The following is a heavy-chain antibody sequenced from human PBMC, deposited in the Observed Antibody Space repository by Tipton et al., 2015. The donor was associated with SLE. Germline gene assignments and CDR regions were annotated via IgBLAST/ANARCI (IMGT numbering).Heavy chain of an antibody. D-gene: IGHD5-12*01. Sequence: SLRLSCAASEFTLSSYGIRWVRQAPGKGLEWVSVIYSGGSTYYADSVKGRFTISRDNSKNTLYLQMNSLRAEDTAVYYCARDPRYGGYSDAFDIWGQGTMVTVAS. CDR2: IYSGGST. V-gene: IGHV3-66*02. CDR1: EFTLSSYG. CDR3: ARDPRYGGYSDAFDI. J-gene: IGHJ3*02.